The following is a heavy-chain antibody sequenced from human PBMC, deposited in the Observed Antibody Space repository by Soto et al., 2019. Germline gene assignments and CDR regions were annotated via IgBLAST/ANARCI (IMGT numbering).Heavy chain of an antibody. CDR1: GFTFDDYA. Sequence: ESGGGLVQPGRSLRLSCAASGFTFDDYAMHWVRQAPGKGLEWVSGISWNSGSIGYADSVKGRFTISRDNAKNSLYLQMNSLRAEDTALYYCAKDTAPDTAGGMDVWGQGTTVTVSS. CDR2: ISWNSGSI. J-gene: IGHJ6*02. V-gene: IGHV3-9*01. CDR3: AKDTAPDTAGGMDV. D-gene: IGHD6-25*01.